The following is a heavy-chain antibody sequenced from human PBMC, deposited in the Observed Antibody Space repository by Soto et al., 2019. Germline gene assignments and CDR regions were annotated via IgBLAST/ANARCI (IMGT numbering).Heavy chain of an antibody. V-gene: IGHV3-7*03. D-gene: IGHD2-15*01. CDR3: ARESVASDAFHX. CDR2: IKQDGSEK. CDR1: GFTFSSYW. J-gene: IGHJ3*02. Sequence: PEGSLRLSCAASGFTFSSYWMSWVRQAPGKGLEWVANIKQDGSEKYYVDSVKVRFTISRDNAKNSLYLQMNSLRAEDTAVYYCARESVASDAFHXWGQGTTVPVS.